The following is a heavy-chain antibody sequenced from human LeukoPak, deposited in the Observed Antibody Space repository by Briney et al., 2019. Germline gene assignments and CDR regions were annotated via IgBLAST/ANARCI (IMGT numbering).Heavy chain of an antibody. Sequence: SVKVSCKASGGTFSSYAISWVRQAPGQGLVWMGGIITIFGTANYAQKFQGRVTITTDESTSTAYMELSSLRSEDTAVYYCARGRLMSPGAFDIWGQGTMVIVSA. CDR1: GGTFSSYA. V-gene: IGHV1-69*05. CDR2: IITIFGTA. D-gene: IGHD2-8*01. CDR3: ARGRLMSPGAFDI. J-gene: IGHJ3*02.